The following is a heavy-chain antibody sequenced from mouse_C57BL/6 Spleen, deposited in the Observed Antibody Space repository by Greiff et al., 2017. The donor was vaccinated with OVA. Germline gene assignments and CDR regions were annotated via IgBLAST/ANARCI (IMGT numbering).Heavy chain of an antibody. V-gene: IGHV5-16*01. D-gene: IGHD1-2*01. CDR2: INFDGGGT. CDR3: ARAHYYGGFAY. Sequence: VLLEESEGGLVQPGSSMKLSCTAPGFTFSGYYMAWVRQVPEKGLEWVANINFDGGGTYYMDSLKSSFIISRDNAKNILYLQMSSLKSEDTATYYCARAHYYGGFAYWGQGTLVTVSA. J-gene: IGHJ3*01. CDR1: GFTFSGYY.